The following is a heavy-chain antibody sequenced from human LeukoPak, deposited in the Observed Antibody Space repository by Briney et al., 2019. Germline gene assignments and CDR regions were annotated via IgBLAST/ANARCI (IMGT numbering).Heavy chain of an antibody. CDR2: IYYSGST. J-gene: IGHJ4*02. V-gene: IGHV4-59*01. CDR1: GGSISSYY. CDR3: ARAGRSGYADY. Sequence: SETLSLTCTVSGGSISSYYWSWIRQPPGKGLEWIGYIYYSGSTNYNPSLKSRVTISVDTSENQFSLKLSSVTAADTAVYYCARAGRSGYADYWGQGTLVTVSS. D-gene: IGHD3-22*01.